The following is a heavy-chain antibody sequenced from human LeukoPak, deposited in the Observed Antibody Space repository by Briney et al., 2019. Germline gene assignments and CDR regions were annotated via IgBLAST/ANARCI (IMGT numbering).Heavy chain of an antibody. CDR3: ARVITIFGVVILMYFDY. Sequence: SETLSLTCTVPRGSISSSSYYWGWVRQPPGKGLEWIGSIYYSGSTYYNPSLKSRVTISVDTSKNQFSLKLSSVTAADTAVYYCARVITIFGVVILMYFDYWGQGTLVTVSS. D-gene: IGHD3-3*01. J-gene: IGHJ4*02. V-gene: IGHV4-39*01. CDR1: RGSISSSSYY. CDR2: IYYSGST.